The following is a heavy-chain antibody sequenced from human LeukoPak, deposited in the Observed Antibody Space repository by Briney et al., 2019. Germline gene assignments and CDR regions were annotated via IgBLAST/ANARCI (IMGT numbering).Heavy chain of an antibody. CDR3: ARSTVPYYYYYGMDV. CDR1: GYTFTSYD. CDR2: MNPNSGNT. D-gene: IGHD4-17*01. Sequence: GASVKVSCKASGYTFTSYDINWVRQATGQGLEWMGWMNPNSGNTGYAQKFQGRVTMTRNTSISTAYMELSSLRFEDTAVYYCARSTVPYYYYYGMDVWGQGTTVTVSS. J-gene: IGHJ6*02. V-gene: IGHV1-8*01.